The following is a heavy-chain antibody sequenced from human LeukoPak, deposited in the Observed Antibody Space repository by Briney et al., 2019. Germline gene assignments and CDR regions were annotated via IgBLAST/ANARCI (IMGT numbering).Heavy chain of an antibody. Sequence: PGGSLRLSCAASGFTFSSYEMNWVRQAPGKGLEWVSYISSSGSTIYYADSVKGRFTISRDNAKNSLYLQMNSLRAEDTAVYYCARGGVAIQDLNYFDYWGQGTLVTVSS. J-gene: IGHJ4*02. CDR1: GFTFSSYE. CDR2: ISSSGSTI. V-gene: IGHV3-48*03. D-gene: IGHD2-21*01. CDR3: ARGGVAIQDLNYFDY.